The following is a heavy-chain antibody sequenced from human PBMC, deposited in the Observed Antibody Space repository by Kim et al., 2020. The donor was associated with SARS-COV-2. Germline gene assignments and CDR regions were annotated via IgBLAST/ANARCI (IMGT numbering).Heavy chain of an antibody. J-gene: IGHJ4*02. CDR2: IYYSGST. CDR3: AREGDYYDSSGYLDY. V-gene: IGHV4-61*01. CDR1: GGSVSSGSYY. D-gene: IGHD3-22*01. Sequence: SETLSLTCTVSGGSVSSGSYYWSWIRQPPGKGLEWIGYIYYSGSTNYNPSLKSRVTISVDTSKNQFSLKLSSVTAADTAVYYCAREGDYYDSSGYLDYWGQGTLVTVSS.